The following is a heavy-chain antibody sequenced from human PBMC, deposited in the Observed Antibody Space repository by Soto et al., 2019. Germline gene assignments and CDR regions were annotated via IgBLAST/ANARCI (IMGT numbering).Heavy chain of an antibody. CDR1: GFTFSTYS. J-gene: IGHJ4*02. D-gene: IGHD6-6*01. Sequence: GGSLRLSCAASGFTFSTYSMNWVRQAPGKGLEWVSYISSSSSTIFYTDSVKGRFTVSRDNAKNSLYLQMNSLRAEDTAVYYCASGGSSLNFDSWGQGTLVTVSS. V-gene: IGHV3-48*01. CDR3: ASGGSSLNFDS. CDR2: ISSSSSTI.